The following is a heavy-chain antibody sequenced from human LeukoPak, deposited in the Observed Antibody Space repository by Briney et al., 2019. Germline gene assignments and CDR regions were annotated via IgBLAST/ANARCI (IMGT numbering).Heavy chain of an antibody. D-gene: IGHD1-26*01. Sequence: GGSLRLSCAASGFTFSTYDMHWVRQATGKGLEWVSAISTTDDTYYPGSVKGRFTISRENAKSSLYLQMNSLRAEDTAVYYCARGRSGSYFDSWGQGTLVAVSS. J-gene: IGHJ4*02. CDR3: ARGRSGSYFDS. CDR1: GFTFSTYD. V-gene: IGHV3-13*04. CDR2: ISTTDDT.